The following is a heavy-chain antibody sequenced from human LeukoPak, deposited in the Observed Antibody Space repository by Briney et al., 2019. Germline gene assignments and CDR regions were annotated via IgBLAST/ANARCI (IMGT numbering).Heavy chain of an antibody. CDR2: ISAYNGNT. D-gene: IGHD3-22*01. CDR1: GGTFSSYA. CDR3: ARDLGPSGYPRD. V-gene: IGHV1-18*01. J-gene: IGHJ4*02. Sequence: ASVKVSCKASGGTFSSYAISWVRQAPGQGLEWMGWISAYNGNTNYAQKFQGRVTMTRDTSTSTVYMELSSLRSEDTAVYYCARDLGPSGYPRDWGQGTLLTVSS.